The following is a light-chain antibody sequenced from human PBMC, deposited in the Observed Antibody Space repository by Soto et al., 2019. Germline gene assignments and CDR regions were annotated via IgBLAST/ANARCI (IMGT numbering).Light chain of an antibody. J-gene: IGLJ2*01. CDR2: GVT. CDR3: SSYTSRSTVL. Sequence: QSALTQPASVSGPPGQSITISCTGTSSDVGGYNYVSWYQQYPGKAPKLIIYGVTNRPSGVSNRFSASKFGNTASLTISGLQDEDEADYYCSSYTSRSTVLFGGGTKLTVL. CDR1: SSDVGGYNY. V-gene: IGLV2-14*01.